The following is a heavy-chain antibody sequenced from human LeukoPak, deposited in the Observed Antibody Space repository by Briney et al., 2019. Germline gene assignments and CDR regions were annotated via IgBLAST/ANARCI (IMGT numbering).Heavy chain of an antibody. V-gene: IGHV1-18*01. J-gene: IGHJ4*02. Sequence: ASVKVSCKASGYTFSNYGITWMRQAPGQGLEWMGWISAYNGHTNYAQKLQGRVTMTTDTSTSTAYMELRSLRSDDTAVYYCARVVIAAAGIDYWGQGTLVTVSS. CDR2: ISAYNGHT. D-gene: IGHD6-13*01. CDR3: ARVVIAAAGIDY. CDR1: GYTFSNYG.